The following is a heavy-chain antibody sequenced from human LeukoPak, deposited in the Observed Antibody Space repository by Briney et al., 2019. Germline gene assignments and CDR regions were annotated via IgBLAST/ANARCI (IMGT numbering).Heavy chain of an antibody. V-gene: IGHV3-7*01. CDR3: ARAQYCSGGRCYSVAWFDP. J-gene: IGHJ5*02. CDR2: INQDGSEK. Sequence: GGSLGLSCATSRFTFSRYWMTWVRQVPGKGLEWVASINQDGSEKYVDSVKGRFTISRDNVKNSLYLHMDSLSVEDTAVYYCARAQYCSGGRCYSVAWFDPWGQGALVTVSS. D-gene: IGHD2-15*01. CDR1: RFTFSRYW.